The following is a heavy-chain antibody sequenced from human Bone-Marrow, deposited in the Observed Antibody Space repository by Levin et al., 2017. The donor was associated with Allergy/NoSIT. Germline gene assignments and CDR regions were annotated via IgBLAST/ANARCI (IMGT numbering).Heavy chain of an antibody. V-gene: IGHV3-48*01. J-gene: IGHJ5*02. CDR2: ISSGGDVI. CDR3: ARDGRYYHDSSKNCFDP. Sequence: GESLKISCAASGFIFSSYNMNWVRQAPGKGPEWISYISSGGDVIYYTNSVRGRFTISRDNAKNSLYLQMNSLRAEDTGVYYCARDGRYYHDSSKNCFDPWGQGTLVTVSS. D-gene: IGHD3-22*01. CDR1: GFIFSSYN.